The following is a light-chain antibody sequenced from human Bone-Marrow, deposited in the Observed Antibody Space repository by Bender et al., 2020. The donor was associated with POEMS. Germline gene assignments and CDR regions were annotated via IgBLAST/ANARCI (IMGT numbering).Light chain of an antibody. Sequence: QSALTQPASVSGSPGQSITISCTGTSNDIGGYKFVSWYQHHPGKAPKFMIYEITKRPSGVSDRFSGSRSGNTASLTISGLQAEDEADYYCCSYAGSFWVFGGGTKVTVL. CDR2: EIT. CDR3: CSYAGSFWV. J-gene: IGLJ3*02. V-gene: IGLV2-23*02. CDR1: SNDIGGYKF.